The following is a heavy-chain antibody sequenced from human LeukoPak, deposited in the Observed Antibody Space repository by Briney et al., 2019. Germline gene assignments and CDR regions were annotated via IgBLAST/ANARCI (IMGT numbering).Heavy chain of an antibody. CDR2: ISYDGSKK. J-gene: IGHJ4*02. D-gene: IGHD3-16*02. CDR3: AKDLPVRPLHLGELSPH. CDR1: GFIFNNYG. Sequence: PGGSLRLSCAASGFIFNNYGMHWVRQAPGKGLEWVAVISYDGSKKVYADSVKGRFTISRDNSKNTLYLQMNSLRAEDTAVYYCAKDLPVRPLHLGELSPHWGQGTLVTVSS. V-gene: IGHV3-30*18.